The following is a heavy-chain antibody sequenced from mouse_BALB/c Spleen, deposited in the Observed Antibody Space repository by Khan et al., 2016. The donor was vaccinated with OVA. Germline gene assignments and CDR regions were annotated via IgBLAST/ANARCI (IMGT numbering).Heavy chain of an antibody. CDR1: GFSLITYG. D-gene: IGHD2-12*01. CDR3: ARNSYRYDFTY. Sequence: VQLQESGPGLVQPSQSLSITCTVSGFSLITYGVHWVRQSPGKGLEWLGVIWSDGSTDYNAAFISGLSITKDNSKSQVFFKMNSLQADDTAIYYCARNSYRYDFTYWGRGTLVTVSA. V-gene: IGHV2-2*01. CDR2: IWSDGST. J-gene: IGHJ3*01.